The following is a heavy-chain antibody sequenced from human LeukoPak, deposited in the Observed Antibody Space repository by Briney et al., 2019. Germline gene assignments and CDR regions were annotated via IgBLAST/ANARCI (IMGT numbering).Heavy chain of an antibody. CDR2: ISGSGGST. CDR1: GFTFGDYA. D-gene: IGHD3-22*01. CDR3: AKTPYYDSSGYYYLDY. Sequence: RTGGSLRLSCTASGFTFGDYAMSWVRQAPGKGLEWVSAISGSGGSTYYADSVKGRFTISRDNSKNTLYLQMNSLRAEDTAVYYCAKTPYYDSSGYYYLDYWGQGTLVTVSS. J-gene: IGHJ4*02. V-gene: IGHV3-23*01.